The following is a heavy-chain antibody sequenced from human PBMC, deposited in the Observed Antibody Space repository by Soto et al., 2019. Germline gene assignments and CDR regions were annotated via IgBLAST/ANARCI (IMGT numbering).Heavy chain of an antibody. D-gene: IGHD5-12*01. J-gene: IGHJ4*02. V-gene: IGHV3-30-3*01. CDR3: AKDRGMATSDD. Sequence: GGSLRLSCAASGFTFSSYAMHWVRLAPGKGLEWVAVISYDGSNKYYADSVKGRFTISRDNSKNTLYLQMNSLRAEDTAVYYCAKDRGMATSDDWGQGTLVTVSS. CDR1: GFTFSSYA. CDR2: ISYDGSNK.